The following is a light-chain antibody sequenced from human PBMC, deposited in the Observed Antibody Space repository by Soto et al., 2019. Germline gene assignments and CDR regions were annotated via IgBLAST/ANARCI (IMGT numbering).Light chain of an antibody. CDR2: DAS. CDR3: QQRRNWPPT. CDR1: QSVSSY. Sequence: EIVLTQSPATLSLSPGERATLSCRASQSVSSYLAWYQQKPGQAPRLLIYDASNRATGIPSRFSGSGSGTDFTLTISSTEPEDFAVYYCQQRRNWPPTFGGGTKVEIK. J-gene: IGKJ4*01. V-gene: IGKV3-11*01.